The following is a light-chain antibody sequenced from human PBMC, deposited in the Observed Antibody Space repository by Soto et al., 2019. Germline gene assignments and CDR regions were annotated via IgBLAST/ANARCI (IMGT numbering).Light chain of an antibody. CDR3: QQRSNWPLT. CDR2: DAS. V-gene: IGKV3-11*01. Sequence: EIVLTQSPATLSLSPGERATLSCRASQSDSSYLAWYQQKPGQAPRLLIYDASNRATGIPARFSGSGSGTDFTLTISSLEPEYFAFYYCQQRSNWPLTFGGGTKVDVK. CDR1: QSDSSY. J-gene: IGKJ4*01.